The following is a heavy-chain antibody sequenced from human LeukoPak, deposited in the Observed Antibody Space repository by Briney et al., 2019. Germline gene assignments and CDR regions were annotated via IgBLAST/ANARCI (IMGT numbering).Heavy chain of an antibody. V-gene: IGHV4-59*01. J-gene: IGHJ4*02. D-gene: IGHD5-18*01. CDR3: ARVHDTAMVVYGGIFDY. Sequence: SETLSLTCTVSGGSISSYYWSWIRQPPGKGLEWIGYIYYSGSTNYNPSLKSRVTISVDTSKNQFSLKLSSVTAADTAVYYCARVHDTAMVVYGGIFDYWGQGTLVTVSS. CDR1: GGSISSYY. CDR2: IYYSGST.